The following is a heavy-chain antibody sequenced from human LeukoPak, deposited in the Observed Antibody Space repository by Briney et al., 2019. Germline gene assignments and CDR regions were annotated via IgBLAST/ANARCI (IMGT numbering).Heavy chain of an antibody. CDR2: ISAYNGNR. CDR3: ARGGPGWDSSSWYNY. J-gene: IGHJ4*02. V-gene: IGHV1-18*01. Sequence: ASVKVSCKTSGYTFTSYGIIWVRQAPGQGLEWMGWISAYNGNRNYAQKLQGRVTMTTDKSTSTAYMELRSLRSDDTAVYYCARGGPGWDSSSWYNYWGQGTLVTVSS. D-gene: IGHD6-13*01. CDR1: GYTFTSYG.